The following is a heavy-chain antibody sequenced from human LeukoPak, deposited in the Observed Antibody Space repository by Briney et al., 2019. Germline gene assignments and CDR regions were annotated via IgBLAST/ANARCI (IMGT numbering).Heavy chain of an antibody. D-gene: IGHD1-26*01. CDR3: ATLMWELPGY. J-gene: IGHJ4*02. CDR2: ISSSGSTI. Sequence: GGSLRLSCAASGFTFNSYEMNWVRQAPGKGLEWVSYISSSGSTIYYADSVKGRFTISRDNAKKSLYLQMNSLRAEDTAVYYCATLMWELPGYWGQGTLVTVSS. V-gene: IGHV3-48*03. CDR1: GFTFNSYE.